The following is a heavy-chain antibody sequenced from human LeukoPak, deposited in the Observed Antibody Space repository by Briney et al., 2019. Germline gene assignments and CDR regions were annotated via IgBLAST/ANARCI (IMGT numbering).Heavy chain of an antibody. CDR2: MNPNSGNT. CDR3: ARDQPEDLEWLFRLSYYGMDV. V-gene: IGHV1-8*01. Sequence: ASVKVSCKASGYTFTSYDINWVRQATGQGLEWMGWMNPNSGNTGYAQKFQGRVTMTRNTSISTAYMELSSLRSEDTAVYYCARDQPEDLEWLFRLSYYGMDVWGQGTTVTVSS. D-gene: IGHD3-3*01. CDR1: GYTFTSYD. J-gene: IGHJ6*02.